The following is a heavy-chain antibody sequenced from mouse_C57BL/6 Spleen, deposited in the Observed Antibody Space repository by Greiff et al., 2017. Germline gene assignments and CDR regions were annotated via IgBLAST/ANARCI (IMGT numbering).Heavy chain of an antibody. CDR3: ARERDYGSNYYAMDY. D-gene: IGHD1-1*02. CDR2: IDPSDSET. V-gene: IGHV1-52*01. J-gene: IGHJ4*01. Sequence: QVQLQQPGAELVRPGSSVKLSCTASGYTFTSYWMHWVKQRPIQGLEWIGNIDPSDSETHYNQKFKDKATLTVDKSSSTAYMQLSSLTSEDSAVYYWARERDYGSNYYAMDYWGQGTSVTVSS. CDR1: GYTFTSYW.